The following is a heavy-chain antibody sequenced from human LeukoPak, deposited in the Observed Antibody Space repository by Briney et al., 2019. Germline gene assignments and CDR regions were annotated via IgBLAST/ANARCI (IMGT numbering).Heavy chain of an antibody. D-gene: IGHD6-19*01. CDR2: IWYDGSNK. J-gene: IGHJ4*02. V-gene: IGHV3-33*01. CDR3: ARGAGGGAVALYYFDY. CDR1: GFTFSSYG. Sequence: PGGSLRLSCAASGFTFSSYGMHWVRQAPGKGLEWVAVIWYDGSNKYYADSVKGRFTISRDNSKNTLYLHMNSLRAEDTAVYYCARGAGGGAVALYYFDYWGQGTLVTVSS.